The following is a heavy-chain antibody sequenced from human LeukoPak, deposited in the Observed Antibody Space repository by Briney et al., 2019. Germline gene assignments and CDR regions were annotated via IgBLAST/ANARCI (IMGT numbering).Heavy chain of an antibody. J-gene: IGHJ4*02. Sequence: SETLSLTCTVSGGSISSSSYYWGWIRQPPGKGLEWIGSLHYGGSTYYNPSLKNRVTISVDTSKKQISLKQNSVTAADTAVYYCARLTFHYDGSCYYFDYWGQGTLVTVSS. CDR1: GGSISSSSYY. D-gene: IGHD3-22*01. CDR3: ARLTFHYDGSCYYFDY. V-gene: IGHV4-39*01. CDR2: LHYGGST.